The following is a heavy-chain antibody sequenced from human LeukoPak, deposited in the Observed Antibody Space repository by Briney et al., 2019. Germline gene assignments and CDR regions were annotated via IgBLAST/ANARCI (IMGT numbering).Heavy chain of an antibody. J-gene: IGHJ5*02. CDR1: GFTFSSYA. V-gene: IGHV3-23*01. Sequence: GGSLRLSCADSGFTFSSYAMSWVRQAPGKGLQWVSAIGGSGATTWYADSVKGRFTVSRDNSKNTLYVQMNSLRAEDTAVYYCAKGNWNSYPGWFDPWGQGTLVTVSS. CDR3: AKGNWNSYPGWFDP. CDR2: IGGSGATT. D-gene: IGHD1-1*01.